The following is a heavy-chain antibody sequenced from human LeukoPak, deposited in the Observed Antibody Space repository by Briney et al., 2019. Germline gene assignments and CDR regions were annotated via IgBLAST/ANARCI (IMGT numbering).Heavy chain of an antibody. CDR3: ATFPSSITMVRGVEYFQH. D-gene: IGHD3-10*01. Sequence: ASVKVSCKVSGYTLTELSMHWVRQAPGKGLEWMGGFDPEDSETIYAQKFQGRVTMTEDTSTDTAYMELSSLRSEDTAVYYCATFPSSITMVRGVEYFQHWGQGTLVTVSS. CDR1: GYTLTELS. J-gene: IGHJ1*01. CDR2: FDPEDSET. V-gene: IGHV1-24*01.